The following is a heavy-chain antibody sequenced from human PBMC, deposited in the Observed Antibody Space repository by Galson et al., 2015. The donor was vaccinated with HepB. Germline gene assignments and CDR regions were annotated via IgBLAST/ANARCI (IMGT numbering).Heavy chain of an antibody. Sequence: SLRLSCAASGFTFSSYAMHWVRQAPGKGLEWVAVISYDGSNKYYADSVKGRFTISRDNSKNTLYLQMNSLRAEDTAVYYCARDGIAAAGFYYYYYGMDVWGQGTTVTVSS. CDR1: GFTFSSYA. D-gene: IGHD6-13*01. V-gene: IGHV3-30-3*01. CDR3: ARDGIAAAGFYYYYYGMDV. J-gene: IGHJ6*02. CDR2: ISYDGSNK.